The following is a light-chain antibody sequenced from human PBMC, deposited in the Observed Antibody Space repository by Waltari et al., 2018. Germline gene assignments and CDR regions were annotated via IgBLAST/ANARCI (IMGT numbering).Light chain of an antibody. J-gene: IGKJ2*01. CDR2: MAS. V-gene: IGKV1-5*03. CDR1: QSISTN. CDR3: QQYNSYSYT. Sequence: DIQMTQSPSTLSASVGDRVTITCRASQSISTNLAWYQQKPGKAPNLLIYMASNLESGVPSRFSGSGSGTEFTLTITSLQPDDFATYYCQQYNSYSYTFGQGTNLEI.